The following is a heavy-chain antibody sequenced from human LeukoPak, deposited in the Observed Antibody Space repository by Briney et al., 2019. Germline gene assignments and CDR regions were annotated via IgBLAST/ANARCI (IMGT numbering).Heavy chain of an antibody. D-gene: IGHD2-2*01. CDR2: INHSGST. CDR3: ARGGRRCSSTSCYFYFDY. Sequence: SETLSLTCAVYGGSFSGYYWSWIRQPPGKGLEWIGEINHSGSTNYNPSLKSRVTISVDTSKNQFSLKLSSVTAADTAVYYCARGGRRCSSTSCYFYFDYRGQGTLVTVSS. V-gene: IGHV4-34*01. CDR1: GGSFSGYY. J-gene: IGHJ4*02.